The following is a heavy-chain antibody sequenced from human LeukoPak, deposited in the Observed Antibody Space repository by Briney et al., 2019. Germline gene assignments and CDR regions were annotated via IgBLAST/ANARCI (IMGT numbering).Heavy chain of an antibody. CDR2: IYTSGNT. J-gene: IGHJ4*02. Sequence: PSETLSLTCTVSGGSISSGSYYWSWIRQPAGKGLEWIGHIYTSGNTNYNPSLKSRVTISADTSKNQFSLTLTSVTAADTAVYYCARDRSVGVLPAPPFDFWGQGTLVTVSS. V-gene: IGHV4-61*09. CDR3: ARDRSVGVLPAPPFDF. D-gene: IGHD6-6*01. CDR1: GGSISSGSYY.